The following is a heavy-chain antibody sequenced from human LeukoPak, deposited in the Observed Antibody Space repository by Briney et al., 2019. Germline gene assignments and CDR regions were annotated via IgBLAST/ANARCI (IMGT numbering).Heavy chain of an antibody. CDR1: GGSISSGGYY. CDR2: IYYSGST. D-gene: IGHD2-15*01. CDR3: ARGDCSGGSCSNFDY. J-gene: IGHJ4*02. Sequence: SETLSLTCTVSGGSISSGGYYWSWIRQHPGKGLEWIGYIYYSGSTYYNPSLKSRVTISVDTSKNQFSLKLSSVTAADTAVYYCARGDCSGGSCSNFDYWGQGTPVTVSS. V-gene: IGHV4-31*03.